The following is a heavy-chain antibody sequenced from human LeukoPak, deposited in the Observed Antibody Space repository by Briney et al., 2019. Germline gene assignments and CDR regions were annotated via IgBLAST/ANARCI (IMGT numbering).Heavy chain of an antibody. J-gene: IGHJ3*02. D-gene: IGHD1-26*01. V-gene: IGHV3-21*01. CDR1: GFTFSSYS. CDR2: ISSSSSYI. CDR3: TRSGRGGAFDI. Sequence: GGSLRLSCAASGFTFSSYSMNWVRQAPGQGLEWVSSISSSSSYIYYADSVKGRFTISGDNAKNTLYLQMNSLRVDDTAVYYCTRSGRGGAFDIWGQGTTVTVSS.